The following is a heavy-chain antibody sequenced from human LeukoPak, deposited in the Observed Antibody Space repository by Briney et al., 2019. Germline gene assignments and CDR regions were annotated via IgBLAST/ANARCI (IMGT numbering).Heavy chain of an antibody. J-gene: IGHJ3*02. Sequence: ASVKVSCKASGFTFNNFGISWVRQAPGQGLEWMAWISAHNGNTHYAQKFQDRVTVTRDTSTRTAYMELRSLTPDDTAVFYCARRSRDAFDIWGQGTMVTVSS. CDR2: ISAHNGNT. CDR1: GFTFNNFG. V-gene: IGHV1-18*01. CDR3: ARRSRDAFDI.